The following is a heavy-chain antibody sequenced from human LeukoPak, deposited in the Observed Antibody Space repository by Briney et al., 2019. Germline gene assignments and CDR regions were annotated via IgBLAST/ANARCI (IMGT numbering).Heavy chain of an antibody. Sequence: RSETLSLTCTVSGGSVSSAGYYWSWIRQPPGKGLEFIGYIHHSGSTNYNPSLKSRVTILVDTSKNQFSLKLSSVTAADTAVYYCARGSTLYYDILTGYYTPGPFDIWGQGTMFTVSS. J-gene: IGHJ3*02. CDR2: IHHSGST. V-gene: IGHV4-61*08. CDR3: ARGSTLYYDILTGYYTPGPFDI. D-gene: IGHD3-9*01. CDR1: GGSVSSAGYY.